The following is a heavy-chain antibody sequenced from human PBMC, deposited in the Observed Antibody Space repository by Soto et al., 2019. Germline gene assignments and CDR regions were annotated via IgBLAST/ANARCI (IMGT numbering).Heavy chain of an antibody. CDR2: LTPSGGET. CDR1: GFTFSTYA. CDR3: AHPRGYGVFDAYDI. D-gene: IGHD4-17*01. V-gene: IGHV3-23*01. J-gene: IGHJ3*02. Sequence: GFTFSTYAMSWVRQAPGKGLEWVSALTPSGGETYYADSVKGRFTISRDNSMNALYLQMNSLRIEDTAVYYCAHPRGYGVFDAYDIWGQGTMVTVSS.